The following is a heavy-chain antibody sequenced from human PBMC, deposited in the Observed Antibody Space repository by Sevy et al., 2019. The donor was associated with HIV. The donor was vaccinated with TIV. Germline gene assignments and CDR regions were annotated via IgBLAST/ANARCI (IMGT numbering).Heavy chain of an antibody. CDR1: GGSVSSGSYY. CDR3: AGDLNYDYVWGRYRGYGDDAFDI. D-gene: IGHD3-16*02. V-gene: IGHV4-61*01. Sequence: SETLSLTCTVSGGSVSSGSYYWSWIRQPPGKGLEWIGYIYYSGSTNYNPSLKSRVTIPVDTSKNQFSLKLSSVTAADTAVYYCAGDLNYDYVWGRYRGYGDDAFDIWGQGTMVTVSS. CDR2: IYYSGST. J-gene: IGHJ3*02.